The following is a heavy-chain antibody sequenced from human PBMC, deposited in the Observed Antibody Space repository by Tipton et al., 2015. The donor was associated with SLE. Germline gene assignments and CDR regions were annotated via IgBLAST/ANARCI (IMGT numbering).Heavy chain of an antibody. D-gene: IGHD3-9*01. CDR3: ARVSRDILTGYSYFDS. J-gene: IGHJ4*02. V-gene: IGHV1-2*02. Sequence: QLVQSGAEVKKPGASVRVSCKASGFSVTGYYMHWVRQAPGQGLEWMGWINGNSGDTKYAQRFQGRVTMTRDTSINTAYMDLYRLTSDDTAVYYCARVSRDILTGYSYFDSWGQGTLVTASS. CDR1: GFSVTGYY. CDR2: INGNSGDT.